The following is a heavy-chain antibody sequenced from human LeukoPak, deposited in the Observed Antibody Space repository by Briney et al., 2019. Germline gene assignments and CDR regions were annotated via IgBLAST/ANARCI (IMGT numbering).Heavy chain of an antibody. CDR1: GFTFSSYS. J-gene: IGHJ4*02. V-gene: IGHV3-21*01. CDR3: ARGVNIVATIDY. CDR2: ISSSSSCI. D-gene: IGHD5-12*01. Sequence: GGSLRLSCAASGFTFSSYSMNWVRQAPGKGLEWVSSISSSSSCIYYADSVKGRFTISRGNAKNSLYLQMNSLGAEDTAVYYCARGVNIVATIDYWGQGTLVTVSS.